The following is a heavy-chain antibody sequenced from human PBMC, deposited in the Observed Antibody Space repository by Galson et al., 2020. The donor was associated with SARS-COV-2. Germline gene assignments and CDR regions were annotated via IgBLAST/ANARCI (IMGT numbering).Heavy chain of an antibody. CDR3: AKAPQGTCRGARCYPFDD. CDR2: FSGGITNS. Sequence: GGSLRLSCAASGFTFNNYAMSWVRPAPGKGLEWVSAFSGGITNSYHAESVKGRFTIPRDNSKHMLFLQMNSLRAEDTAVYYCAKAPQGTCRGARCYPFDDWGQGTLVTVSS. CDR1: GFTFNNYA. D-gene: IGHD2-15*01. J-gene: IGHJ4*02. V-gene: IGHV3-23*01.